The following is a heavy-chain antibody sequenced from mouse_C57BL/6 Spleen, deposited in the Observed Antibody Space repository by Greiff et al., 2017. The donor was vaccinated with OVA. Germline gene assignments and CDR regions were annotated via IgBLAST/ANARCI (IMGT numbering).Heavy chain of an antibody. CDR2: INPNNGGT. J-gene: IGHJ3*01. CDR3: ARWGTTVVDPWFAY. Sequence: VQLKQSGPELVKPGASVKIPCKASGYTFTDYNMDWVKQSHGKSLEWIGDINPNNGGTIYNQKFKGKATLTVDKSSSTAYMELRSLTSEDTAVYYCARWGTTVVDPWFAYWGQGTLVTVSA. V-gene: IGHV1-18*01. CDR1: GYTFTDYN. D-gene: IGHD1-1*01.